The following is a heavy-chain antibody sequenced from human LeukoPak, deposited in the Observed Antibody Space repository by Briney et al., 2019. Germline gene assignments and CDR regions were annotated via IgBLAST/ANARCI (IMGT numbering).Heavy chain of an antibody. Sequence: GGSLRLSCAASGFIFSDFYMSWIRQTPGKGLEWVSYISSSGSTTYYADSVKGRFTISRDNAKNSLYLQINSLRAEDTAVYYCAREVAPAGGSDYWGQGTLVTVSS. V-gene: IGHV3-11*01. CDR3: AREVAPAGGSDY. D-gene: IGHD2-2*01. CDR2: ISSSGSTT. J-gene: IGHJ4*02. CDR1: GFIFSDFY.